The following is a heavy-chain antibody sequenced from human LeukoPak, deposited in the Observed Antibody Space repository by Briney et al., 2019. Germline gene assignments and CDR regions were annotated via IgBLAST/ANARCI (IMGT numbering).Heavy chain of an antibody. D-gene: IGHD5-18*01. CDR2: IYSSGST. Sequence: SETLSLTCTVSGGSISSYYWSWIRQPARTGLEWIGRIYSSGSTSDNPSLKSRVTMSVDTSKNQFSLNLRSVTAADTAVYYCARVDTDVWYFDYWGQGTLVTVSS. V-gene: IGHV4-4*07. CDR3: ARVDTDVWYFDY. CDR1: GGSISSYY. J-gene: IGHJ4*02.